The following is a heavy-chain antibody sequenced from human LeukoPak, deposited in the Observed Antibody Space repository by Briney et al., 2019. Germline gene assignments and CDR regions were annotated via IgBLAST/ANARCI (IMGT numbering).Heavy chain of an antibody. CDR1: GFTFSSYA. CDR3: AKDLRFWEWLSKFDY. D-gene: IGHD3-3*01. J-gene: IGHJ4*02. CDR2: ISGSGGST. V-gene: IGHV3-23*01. Sequence: PGGSLRLSCAASGFTFSSYAMSWVRQAPGKGLEWVSAISGSGGSTYYADSVKGRFTISRDNSKNTLYLQMNSLRAEDTAVYYCAKDLRFWEWLSKFDYWGQGTLVTVSS.